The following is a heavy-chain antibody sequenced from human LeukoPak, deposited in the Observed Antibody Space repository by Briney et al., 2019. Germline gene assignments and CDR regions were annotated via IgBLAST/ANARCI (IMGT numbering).Heavy chain of an antibody. D-gene: IGHD3-16*02. Sequence: GGSLRLSCAASGFTFDIYGMNWIRQAPGKGLEWIGSIRSTGDGGTTEYAASVKGRFVISREDPRSIAYLQMDSLESEDTAVYYCARGGYQFEHWGQGTLVTVSS. CDR1: GFTFDIYG. CDR3: ARGGYQFEH. V-gene: IGHV3-49*03. CDR2: IRSTGDGGTT. J-gene: IGHJ1*01.